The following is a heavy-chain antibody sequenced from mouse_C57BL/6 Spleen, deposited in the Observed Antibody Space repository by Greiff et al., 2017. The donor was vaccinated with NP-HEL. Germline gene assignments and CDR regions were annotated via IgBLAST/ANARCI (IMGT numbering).Heavy chain of an antibody. J-gene: IGHJ1*03. CDR3: ARGIYYYGSSWYFDV. CDR2: ISDGGSYT. CDR1: GFTFSSYA. V-gene: IGHV5-4*03. D-gene: IGHD1-1*01. Sequence: DVMLVESGGGLVKPGGSLKLSCAASGFTFSSYAMSWVRQTPEKRLEWVATISDGGSYTYYPDNVKGRFTISRDNAKNNLYLQMSHLKSEDTAMYYCARGIYYYGSSWYFDVWGTGTTVTDPS.